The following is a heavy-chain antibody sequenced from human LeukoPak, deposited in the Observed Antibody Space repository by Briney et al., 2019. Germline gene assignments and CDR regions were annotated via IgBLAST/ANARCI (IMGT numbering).Heavy chain of an antibody. J-gene: IGHJ3*02. Sequence: ASVKVSCKASGGTFSSYAISWVRQAPGQGLEWMGRIIPILGIANYAQKFQGRVTITADKSTSTAYMELSSLRSEDTAVYYCARGADYYDPSRALDIWGQGTMVTVSS. CDR3: ARGADYYDPSRALDI. CDR1: GGTFSSYA. D-gene: IGHD3-22*01. CDR2: IIPILGIA. V-gene: IGHV1-69*04.